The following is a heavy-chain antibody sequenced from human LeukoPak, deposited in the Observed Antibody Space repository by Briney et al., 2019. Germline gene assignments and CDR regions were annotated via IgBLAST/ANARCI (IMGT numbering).Heavy chain of an antibody. D-gene: IGHD3-16*01. V-gene: IGHV4-59*11. CDR2: IHYSGRP. Sequence: SETLSLTCTVSGGSISGHYWTWIRQPPGKGLEWIGQIHYSGRPDYNPSLKSRVTISVDTSKNQPSLKVTSVTGADTAVYYCARFGVDYDMDVWGQGTTVTVSS. CDR1: GGSISGHY. CDR3: ARFGVDYDMDV. J-gene: IGHJ6*02.